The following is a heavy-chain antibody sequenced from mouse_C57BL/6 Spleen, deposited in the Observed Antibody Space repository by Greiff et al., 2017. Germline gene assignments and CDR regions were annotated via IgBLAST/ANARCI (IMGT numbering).Heavy chain of an antibody. J-gene: IGHJ4*01. CDR3: ARRGLLLDY. V-gene: IGHV5-15*04. D-gene: IGHD2-10*01. CDR2: FSNLAYSI. CDR1: GFTFSDYG. Sequence: EVQVVESGGGLVQPGGSLKLSCAASGFTFSDYGMAWVRQAPRKGPEWVAFFSNLAYSIYYADTVTGRFTISRENAKNTLYLELSRFRSVDTAMYCGARRGLLLDYWGQGTSVTVST.